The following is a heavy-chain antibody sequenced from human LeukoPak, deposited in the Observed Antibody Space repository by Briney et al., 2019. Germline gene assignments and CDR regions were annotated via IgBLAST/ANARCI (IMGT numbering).Heavy chain of an antibody. Sequence: KTSETLSLTCTVSGGSLSNCYWSWIRQPPGKGLEWIGYIYYSGTTNYNPSLKSRVTISVDTSKNQFSLNLSSVTAADTAVYYCARERRFSGCEINWGQGTLVTVSS. CDR2: IYYSGTT. J-gene: IGHJ4*02. CDR1: GGSLSNCY. CDR3: ARERRFSGCEIN. D-gene: IGHD5-12*01. V-gene: IGHV4-59*01.